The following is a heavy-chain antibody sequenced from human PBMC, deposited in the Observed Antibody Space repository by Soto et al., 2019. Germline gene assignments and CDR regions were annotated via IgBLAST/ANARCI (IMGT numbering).Heavy chain of an antibody. CDR3: ARGVWYRAHLDY. V-gene: IGHV3-33*01. CDR2: IWYDGSNK. Sequence: QVQLVESGGGVVQPGRYLRLSCAASGFTFSSYGMHWGRQAPGKGLERVAVIWYDGSNKYYADSVKGRFTISRDNSKNTLYLQMNSLRAEDTAVYYGARGVWYRAHLDYWGQGTLVTVSS. D-gene: IGHD6-19*01. J-gene: IGHJ4*02. CDR1: GFTFSSYG.